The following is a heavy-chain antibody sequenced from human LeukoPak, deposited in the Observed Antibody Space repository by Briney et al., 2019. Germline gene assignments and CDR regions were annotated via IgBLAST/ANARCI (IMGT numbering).Heavy chain of an antibody. CDR1: GYTFTSYD. J-gene: IGHJ5*02. CDR2: MNPNSGNT. Sequence: GASVKVSRKASGYTFTSYDINWVRQATGQGLEWMGWMNPNSGNTGYAQKFQGRVTMTRNTSISTAHMELSSLRSEDTAVYYCARSYCSGGSCYRGESWFDPWGQGTLVTVSS. CDR3: ARSYCSGGSCYRGESWFDP. D-gene: IGHD2-15*01. V-gene: IGHV1-8*01.